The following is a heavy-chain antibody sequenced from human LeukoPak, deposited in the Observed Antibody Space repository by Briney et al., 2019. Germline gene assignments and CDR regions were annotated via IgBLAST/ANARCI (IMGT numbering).Heavy chain of an antibody. CDR2: IWYDGSNK. Sequence: GGSLRLSCAASGFTFSSYGMHWVRQAPGKGLEWVAVIWYDGSNKYYADSVKGRFTISRDNPKNTLYLQMNSLRAEDTAVYYCAKGSGDPDYYYYYMDVWGKGTTVTVSS. CDR1: GFTFSSYG. J-gene: IGHJ6*03. D-gene: IGHD4-17*01. V-gene: IGHV3-33*06. CDR3: AKGSGDPDYYYYYMDV.